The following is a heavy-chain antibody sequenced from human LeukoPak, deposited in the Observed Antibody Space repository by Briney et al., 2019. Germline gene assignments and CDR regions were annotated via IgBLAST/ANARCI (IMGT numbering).Heavy chain of an antibody. V-gene: IGHV1-69*13. J-gene: IGHJ4*02. CDR1: GGTFSNYA. CDR2: IIPIFGTA. Sequence: SVKVSCKASGGTFSNYAINWVRQAPGQGLEWMGGIIPIFGTANYAQNFQGRVTITADESTTTAYLELSGLRSEDTAVYYCARAGGSGSYSVFWGQGTLVTVSS. D-gene: IGHD3-10*01. CDR3: ARAGGSGSYSVF.